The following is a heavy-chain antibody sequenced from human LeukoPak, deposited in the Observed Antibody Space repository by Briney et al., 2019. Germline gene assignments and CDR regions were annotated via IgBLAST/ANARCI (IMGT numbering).Heavy chain of an antibody. CDR3: AKGGSYFAY. V-gene: IGHV3-74*01. CDR2: INSDGSST. D-gene: IGHD1-26*01. J-gene: IGHJ4*02. Sequence: PGGSLRLSCVASGFTFGSHWMHWVRQAPGKGLVWVSLINSDGSSTSYADSVKGRFTISRDNSKNTLYPQMNSLRAEDTAVYYCAKGGSYFAYWGQGTLVTVSS. CDR1: GFTFGSHW.